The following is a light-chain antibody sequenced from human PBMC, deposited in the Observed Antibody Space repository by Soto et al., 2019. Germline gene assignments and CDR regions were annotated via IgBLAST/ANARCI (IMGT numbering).Light chain of an antibody. CDR3: QHYSTGLWT. Sequence: EIVMTQSPATLSVSPGERATLSCRASQSVSTKLAWYQQKPGQGPRLLIYGASTRPTGIPARFSGSGSGTEFTLTITSLQSEDFALYYCQHYSTGLWTFGQGTKVEI. CDR1: QSVSTK. CDR2: GAS. V-gene: IGKV3-15*01. J-gene: IGKJ1*01.